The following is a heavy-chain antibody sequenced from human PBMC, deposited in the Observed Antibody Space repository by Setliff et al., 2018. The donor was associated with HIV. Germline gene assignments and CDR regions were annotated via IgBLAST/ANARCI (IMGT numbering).Heavy chain of an antibody. CDR2: IKSKSDGGAV. V-gene: IGHV3-15*01. CDR3: TTYSSVYYHSDC. Sequence: PGGSLRLSCAASGFTFSNAWMSWVRQAPRKGLEWVGRIKSKSDGGAVHYAAPVKGRFTISRDDSQDTLYLEMNSLTNEDTAMYYCTTYSSVYYHSDCWGQGTLVTVSS. J-gene: IGHJ4*02. CDR1: GFTFSNAW. D-gene: IGHD3-22*01.